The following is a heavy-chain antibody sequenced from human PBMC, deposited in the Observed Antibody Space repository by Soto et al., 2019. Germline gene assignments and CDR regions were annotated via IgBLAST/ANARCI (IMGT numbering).Heavy chain of an antibody. V-gene: IGHV3-30*04. J-gene: IGHJ4*02. CDR2: ISYDGRNK. Sequence: QVQLVESGGGVVQPGRSLRLSCAASGFTFSSYAMHWVRQAPGKGLEWVAVISYDGRNKYYADSVKGRFTISRDNSKNMLYVQMNSLRAEDTAVYHCARETVRTFDYWGQGTLVTVSS. D-gene: IGHD3-16*01. CDR1: GFTFSSYA. CDR3: ARETVRTFDY.